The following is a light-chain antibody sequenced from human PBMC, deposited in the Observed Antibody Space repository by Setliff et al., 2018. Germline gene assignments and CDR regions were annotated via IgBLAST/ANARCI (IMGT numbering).Light chain of an antibody. CDR3: SSYTSTSSVV. J-gene: IGLJ2*01. CDR1: SSDIGDYKY. CDR2: DVT. V-gene: IGLV2-14*01. Sequence: QSVLTQVASVSGSLGQSITISCTGASSDIGDYKYVSWYQQHPHKAPTLMIYDVTKRPSGISNRFSGSKSGNTASLTISGLQADDEADYYCSSYTSTSSVVFGGGTQLTV.